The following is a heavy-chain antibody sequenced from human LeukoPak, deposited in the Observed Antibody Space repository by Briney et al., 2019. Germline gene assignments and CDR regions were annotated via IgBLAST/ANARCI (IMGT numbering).Heavy chain of an antibody. J-gene: IGHJ4*02. CDR1: GFTFSNYW. CDR3: ARHSPSHCSGGSCYVGFDY. Sequence: PGGSLRLSCAASGFTFSNYWMHWVRQAPGKGLEWVSSISSSSTYIYHADSVKGRFTISRDNAKNSLYLQMNSLRAEDTAVYYCARHSPSHCSGGSCYVGFDYWGQGTLVTVSS. CDR2: ISSSSTYI. D-gene: IGHD2-15*01. V-gene: IGHV3-21*01.